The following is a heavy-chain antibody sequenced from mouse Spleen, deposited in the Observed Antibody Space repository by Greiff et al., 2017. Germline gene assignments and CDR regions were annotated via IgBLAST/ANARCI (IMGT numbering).Heavy chain of an antibody. CDR3: ARGRRGGY. CDR2: IDPSDSYT. D-gene: IGHD2-12*01. CDR1: GYTFTSYW. V-gene: IGHV1-50*01. Sequence: QVQLQQPGAELVKPGASVKLSCKASGYTFTSYWMQWVKQRPGQGLEWIGEIDPSDSYTNYNQKFKGKATLTVDTSSSTAYMQLSSLTSEDSAVYYCARGRRGGYWGQGTTLTVSS. J-gene: IGHJ2*01.